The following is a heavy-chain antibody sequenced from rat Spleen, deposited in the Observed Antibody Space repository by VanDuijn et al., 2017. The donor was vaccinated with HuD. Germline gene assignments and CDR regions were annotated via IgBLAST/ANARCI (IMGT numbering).Heavy chain of an antibody. CDR2: ISYDGSST. J-gene: IGHJ2*01. V-gene: IGHV5-29*01. D-gene: IGHD1-5*01. CDR3: AREYRYNFDY. CDR1: GFTFSNYD. Sequence: EVQLVESDGVSVQPGKSMKLSCAASGFTFSNYDMAWVRQAPTKGLEWVASISYDGSSTYYRDSVKGRFTISRDNAKNTLSLQMDSLRSEDTATYYCAREYRYNFDYWGQGDMVTVSS.